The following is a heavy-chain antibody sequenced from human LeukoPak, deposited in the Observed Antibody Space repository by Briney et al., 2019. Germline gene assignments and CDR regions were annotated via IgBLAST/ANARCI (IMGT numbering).Heavy chain of an antibody. CDR2: IYSDGRP. J-gene: IGHJ6*03. CDR3: AREKGPYYYYYMDV. CDR1: GFTVSSNY. V-gene: IGHV3-53*01. Sequence: PGGSLRLSCAASGFTVSSNYMRWVRQAPGKGLERVLVIYSDGRPYYADSVKVRFNIYRDNSKNTLYLQKNSQKAEDTAVYYCAREKGPYYYYYMDVWGKGTTVTVSS.